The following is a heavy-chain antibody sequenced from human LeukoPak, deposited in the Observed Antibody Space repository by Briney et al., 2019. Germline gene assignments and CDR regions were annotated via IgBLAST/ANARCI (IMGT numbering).Heavy chain of an antibody. CDR3: VKLSEAQLGRRQYYFDY. J-gene: IGHJ4*02. Sequence: GASVKVSCKAFGYTFTGYWMHWVRQAPGQGPEWMGGFDPEVGETIYAQKFRGRVTMTEDTSPDTAYMELSSLRSEDTAVYYCVKLSEAQLGRRQYYFDYWGQGTLVTVSS. CDR2: FDPEVGET. D-gene: IGHD3-16*01. V-gene: IGHV1-24*01. CDR1: GYTFTGYW.